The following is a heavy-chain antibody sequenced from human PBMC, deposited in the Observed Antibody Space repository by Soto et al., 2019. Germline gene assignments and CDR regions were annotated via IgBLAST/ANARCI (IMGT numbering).Heavy chain of an antibody. V-gene: IGHV4-31*03. CDR2: IHYSGST. D-gene: IGHD6-13*01. J-gene: IGHJ5*02. Sequence: QVQLQESGPGLVEPSQTLSLTCTVSGGSISGEGYYWSWIRQYSGRGLEWIGYIHYSGSTYSNPSLQSRVTISVDTSKTQFCLKLTSVTAADTAVYYCARAWTATAGWANWFDRWGQGTLVTVSS. CDR3: ARAWTATAGWANWFDR. CDR1: GGSISGEGYY.